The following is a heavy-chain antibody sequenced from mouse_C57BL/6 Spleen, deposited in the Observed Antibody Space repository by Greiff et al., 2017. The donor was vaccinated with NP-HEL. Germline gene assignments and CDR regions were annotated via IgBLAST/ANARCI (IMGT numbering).Heavy chain of an antibody. Sequence: VQLQQSGPELVKPGASVKISCKASGYAFSSSWMNWVKQRPGKGLEWIGRIYPGDGDTNYNGKFKGKATLTADKSSSTAYRQLSSLTSEDSAVYFCARGGVYYGSSLDYWGQGTTLTVSS. D-gene: IGHD1-1*01. CDR3: ARGGVYYGSSLDY. CDR1: GYAFSSSW. J-gene: IGHJ2*01. V-gene: IGHV1-82*01. CDR2: IYPGDGDT.